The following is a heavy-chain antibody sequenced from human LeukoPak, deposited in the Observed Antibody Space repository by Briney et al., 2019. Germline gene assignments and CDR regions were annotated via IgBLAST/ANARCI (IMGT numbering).Heavy chain of an antibody. CDR2: IYSGGFSGGGP. J-gene: IGHJ4*02. CDR1: GFNVSSHH. V-gene: IGHV3-23*01. CDR3: AKVVSGFHFDC. D-gene: IGHD1-26*01. Sequence: SGGSLRLSCAVSGFNVSSHHMNWVRQAPGKGLEWVSVIYSGGFSGGGPHYADSVKGRFTISRDNSQNTLYLQMNTLRAEDTAVYYCAKVVSGFHFDCWGQGTLVTVSS.